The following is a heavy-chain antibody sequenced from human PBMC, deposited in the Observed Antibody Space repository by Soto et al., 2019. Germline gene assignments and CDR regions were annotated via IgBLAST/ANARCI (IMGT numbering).Heavy chain of an antibody. CDR2: IIPIFGTA. Sequence: GASVKVSCKASGGTFSSYAISWVRQAPGQGLEWMGGIIPIFGTANYAQKFQGRVTITADESTSTAYMELSSLRSEDTAVYYCARRRSAYCTNGVCASGGAFDIWGQGTMVTVSS. CDR3: ARRRSAYCTNGVCASGGAFDI. D-gene: IGHD2-8*01. CDR1: GGTFSSYA. J-gene: IGHJ3*02. V-gene: IGHV1-69*13.